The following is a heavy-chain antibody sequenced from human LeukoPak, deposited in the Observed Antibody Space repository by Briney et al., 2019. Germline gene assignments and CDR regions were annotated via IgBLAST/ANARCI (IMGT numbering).Heavy chain of an antibody. CDR1: GGSFSGYY. V-gene: IGHV4-34*01. CDR3: ARAPAGRSGSRTFDY. J-gene: IGHJ4*02. Sequence: PSETLSLTCAVYGGSFSGYYWSWIRQPPGKGLEWIGEINHSGSTNYNPSLKSRVTISVDTSKNKFSLKLSSVTAADTAVYYCARAPAGRSGSRTFDYWGQGTLVTVSS. CDR2: INHSGST. D-gene: IGHD1-26*01.